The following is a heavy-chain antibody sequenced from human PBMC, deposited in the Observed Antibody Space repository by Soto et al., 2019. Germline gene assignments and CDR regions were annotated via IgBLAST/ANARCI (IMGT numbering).Heavy chain of an antibody. Sequence: QVQLQEPGPGLVKPSGTLSLTCAVSGGSISSSNWWSWVRHTPGKGLEWMGEIYHTGSTNYNPFLKSRVTGLVDKSKYQFSLKLCSVTAADTDVYYCARVGALWPWGLGELSCYFDDWGQGILLTVAS. J-gene: IGHJ4*02. CDR3: ARVGALWPWGLGELSCYFDD. D-gene: IGHD3-10*01. V-gene: IGHV4-4*02. CDR2: IYHTGST. CDR1: GGSISSSNW.